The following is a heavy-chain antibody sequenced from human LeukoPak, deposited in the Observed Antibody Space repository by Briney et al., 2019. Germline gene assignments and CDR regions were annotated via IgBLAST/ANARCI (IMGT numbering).Heavy chain of an antibody. J-gene: IGHJ5*02. CDR3: ARDPRYGSGQTWFDP. Sequence: ASVKVSCKASGYTFTSYYMHWVRQAPGQGLEWMGIINPSGGRTNYAQKLQDRVTMTRDTSTSTVYMELSSLRSEDTAVYYCARDPRYGSGQTWFDPWGQGTLVTVSS. CDR1: GYTFTSYY. CDR2: INPSGGRT. D-gene: IGHD3-10*01. V-gene: IGHV1-46*01.